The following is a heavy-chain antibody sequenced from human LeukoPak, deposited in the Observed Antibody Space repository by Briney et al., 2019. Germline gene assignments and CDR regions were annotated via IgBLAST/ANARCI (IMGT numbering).Heavy chain of an antibody. J-gene: IGHJ6*03. Sequence: GGSLRLSCAASGSTFSDYYMSWIRQAPGKGLEWVSYISSSGSTIYYADSVKGRFTISRDNAKNSLYLQMNSLRAEDTAVYYCARGAPGYDSSGFYSDFYYYYMDVWGKGTTVTVSS. CDR2: ISSSGSTI. V-gene: IGHV3-11*04. D-gene: IGHD3-22*01. CDR1: GSTFSDYY. CDR3: ARGAPGYDSSGFYSDFYYYYMDV.